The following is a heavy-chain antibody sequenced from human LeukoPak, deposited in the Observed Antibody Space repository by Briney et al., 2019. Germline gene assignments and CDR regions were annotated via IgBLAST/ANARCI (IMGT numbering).Heavy chain of an antibody. CDR3: AKQDPYTSGWYP. Sequence: PGRSLRLSCAASGFTFSNCAMSWVRQAPGKGLEWVSAISDSGGGTYYADSVKGRFTISRDNSKNTLWLQMNSLRADDTAVYYCAKQDPYTSGWYPWGQGTLVTVSS. CDR1: GFTFSNCA. J-gene: IGHJ5*02. V-gene: IGHV3-23*01. D-gene: IGHD6-19*01. CDR2: ISDSGGGT.